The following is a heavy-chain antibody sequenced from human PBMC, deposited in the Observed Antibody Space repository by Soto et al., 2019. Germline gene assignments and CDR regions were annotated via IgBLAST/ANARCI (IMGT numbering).Heavy chain of an antibody. Sequence: SETLSLTCTVSGYSISSGYYWGWIRQPPGKGLEWIGSIYHSGSTYYNPSLKSRVTISVDTSKNQFSLKLSSVTAADTAVYYCARDEYSSSSWFDPWGQGTLVTVSS. J-gene: IGHJ5*02. CDR2: IYHSGST. CDR1: GYSISSGYY. D-gene: IGHD6-6*01. CDR3: ARDEYSSSSWFDP. V-gene: IGHV4-38-2*02.